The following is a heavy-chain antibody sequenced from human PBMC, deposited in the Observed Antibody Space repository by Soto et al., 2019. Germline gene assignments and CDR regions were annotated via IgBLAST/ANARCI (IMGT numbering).Heavy chain of an antibody. CDR1: GFSFRTYA. CDR2: ISDDGHNK. V-gene: IGHV3-30-3*01. CDR3: ARGGDFAPRQDY. Sequence: VQLVESGGGVVQPGRSLRLSCAASGFSFRTYAMHWVRQVPGKGLEWVAFISDDGHNKDYADSVKGRFTISRDNSKNTLYVQMKSLRAEDTAVYYCARGGDFAPRQDYWGQGTLVTVTS. J-gene: IGHJ4*02.